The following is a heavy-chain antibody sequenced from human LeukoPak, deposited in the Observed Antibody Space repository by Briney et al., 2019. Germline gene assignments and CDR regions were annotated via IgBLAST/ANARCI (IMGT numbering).Heavy chain of an antibody. CDR2: ISSSSSYI. D-gene: IGHD3-3*01. Sequence: GGSLRLSCAASGFTFSSYSMYWVRQAPGKGLEWVSSISSSSSYIYYADSVKGRFTISRDNAKNSLYLQMNSLRAEDTAVYYCARDHFGVKTDYWGQGTLVTVSS. CDR3: ARDHFGVKTDY. V-gene: IGHV3-21*01. J-gene: IGHJ4*02. CDR1: GFTFSSYS.